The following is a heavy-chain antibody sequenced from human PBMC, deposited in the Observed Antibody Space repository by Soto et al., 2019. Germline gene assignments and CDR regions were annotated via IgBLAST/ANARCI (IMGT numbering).Heavy chain of an antibody. CDR1: GYTFTSYG. CDR2: LIPYNGDR. CDR3: VRDASSGYRGWWDP. D-gene: IGHD5-12*01. V-gene: IGHV1-18*01. J-gene: IGHJ5*02. Sequence: QVQLVQSGVEVKKPGASVKVSCKASGYTFTSYGISWVRQAPGQGLEWMGLLIPYNGDRIYAQKFQGRVILTTDTATNTAYMELGSLRSDDTAMYYCVRDASSGYRGWWDPWGQGTLVTVSS.